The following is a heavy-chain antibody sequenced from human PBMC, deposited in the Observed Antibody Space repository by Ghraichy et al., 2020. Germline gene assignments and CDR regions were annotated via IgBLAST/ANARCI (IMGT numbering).Heavy chain of an antibody. D-gene: IGHD3-10*01. CDR3: ARDRGGSGSYFTNYYYYGMDV. CDR2: TYYRSKWYN. J-gene: IGHJ6*02. V-gene: IGHV6-1*01. Sequence: SQTLSLTCAISGDSVSSNSAAWNWIRQSPSRGLEWLGRTYYRSKWYNDYAVSVKSRITINPDTSKNQFSLQLNSVTPEDTAVYYCARDRGGSGSYFTNYYYYGMDVWGQGTTVTVSS. CDR1: GDSVSSNSAA.